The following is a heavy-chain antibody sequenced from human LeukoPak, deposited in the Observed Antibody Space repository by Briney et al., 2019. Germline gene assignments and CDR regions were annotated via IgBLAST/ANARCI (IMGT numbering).Heavy chain of an antibody. D-gene: IGHD2-21*01. Sequence: GESLKISCKGSGYSFTSYWIAWVRQMPGKGLEWMGSIYPGGSDTSYSPSLQGQVTMSADKSLSTAYLQWSSLKASDTAIYYCARQNCAGNCLASRDLDRWGQGTQVTVSS. CDR3: ARQNCAGNCLASRDLDR. J-gene: IGHJ5*02. CDR2: IYPGGSDT. V-gene: IGHV5-51*01. CDR1: GYSFTSYW.